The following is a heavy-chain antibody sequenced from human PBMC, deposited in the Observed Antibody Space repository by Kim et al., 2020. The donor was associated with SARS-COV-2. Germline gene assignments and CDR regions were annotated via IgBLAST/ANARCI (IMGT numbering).Heavy chain of an antibody. CDR2: INHSGST. CDR3: ARVRTMVRGVISWFDP. V-gene: IGHV4-34*01. CDR1: GGSFSGYY. J-gene: IGHJ5*02. Sequence: SETLSLTCAVYGGSFSGYYWSWIRQPPGKGLEWIGEINHSGSTNYNPSLKSRVTISVDTSKNQFSLKLSSVTAADTAVYYCARVRTMVRGVISWFDPWGQGTLVTLSS. D-gene: IGHD3-10*01.